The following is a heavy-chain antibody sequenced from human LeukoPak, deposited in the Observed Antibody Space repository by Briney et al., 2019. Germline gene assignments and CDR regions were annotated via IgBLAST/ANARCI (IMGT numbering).Heavy chain of an antibody. CDR1: GYTFTGYY. J-gene: IGHJ4*02. CDR2: INPNSGGT. Sequence: VASVKVSCKASGYTFTGYYMHWVRQAPGQGLEWMGWINPNSGGTNYAQKFQGRVTMTRDTSISTAYMELSRLRSDDTAVYYCASDLGYCSSTSCPDYWGQGTLVTVSS. CDR3: ASDLGYCSSTSCPDY. V-gene: IGHV1-2*02. D-gene: IGHD2-2*03.